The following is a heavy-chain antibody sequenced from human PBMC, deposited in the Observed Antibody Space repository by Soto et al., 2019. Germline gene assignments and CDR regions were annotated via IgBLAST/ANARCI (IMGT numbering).Heavy chain of an antibody. D-gene: IGHD5-18*01. CDR1: GGYISSSGHY. V-gene: IGHV4-31*03. CDR3: ARYTVYSITFFDY. CDR2: IYYTGST. Sequence: QVQLQESGPGLVEPSQTLSLTCRVSGGYISSSGHYWSWFRQEPGKGLGWIGYIYYTGSTYYNPSLKSRINISLDTSENQFSLRLSSVPAADTAVYFCARYTVYSITFFDYWGQRTLVTVAS. J-gene: IGHJ4*02.